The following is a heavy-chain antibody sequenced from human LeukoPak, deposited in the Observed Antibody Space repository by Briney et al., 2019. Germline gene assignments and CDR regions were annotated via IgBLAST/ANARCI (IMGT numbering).Heavy chain of an antibody. V-gene: IGHV1-69*04. J-gene: IGHJ3*02. CDR3: AKGATVGKEALDI. CDR2: IIPMIATA. CDR1: GGIFSNHA. Sequence: ASVKVSCRASGGIFSNHAVTWVRQAPGQGLEWMGRIIPMIATAKYAPKFQGRVTFTADTSTNTAYMELSSLTSEDTALYYCAKGATVGKEALDIWGQGTLVTVSS. D-gene: IGHD4-11*01.